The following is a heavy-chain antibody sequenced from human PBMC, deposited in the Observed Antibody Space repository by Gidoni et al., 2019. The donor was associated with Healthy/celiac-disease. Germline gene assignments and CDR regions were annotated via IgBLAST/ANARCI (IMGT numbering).Heavy chain of an antibody. CDR2: ISYDGSNK. CDR3: ARPSTGLLFAPYYFDY. Sequence: QVQLVESGGGVVQPGWSLRLSCAASGFTFSSYAMPWVRQAPGKGLEWVAVISYDGSNKYYADSVKGRFTISRDNSKNTLYLQMNSLRAEDTAVYYCARPSTGLLFAPYYFDYWGQGTLVTVSS. D-gene: IGHD2-21*02. V-gene: IGHV3-30*01. CDR1: GFTFSSYA. J-gene: IGHJ4*02.